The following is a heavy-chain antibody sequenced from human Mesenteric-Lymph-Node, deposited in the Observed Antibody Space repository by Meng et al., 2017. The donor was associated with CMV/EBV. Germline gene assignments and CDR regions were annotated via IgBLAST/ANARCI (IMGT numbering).Heavy chain of an antibody. CDR1: GFTFSSYS. CDR3: ARGGDIVVVPAAINPDAFDI. CDR2: ISSSSSTI. J-gene: IGHJ3*02. D-gene: IGHD2-2*02. V-gene: IGHV3-48*04. Sequence: ESLKISCAASGFTFSSYSMKWVRQAPGKGLEWVSYISSSSSTIYYADSVKGRFTISRDNAKNSLYLQMNSLRAEDTAVYYCARGGDIVVVPAAINPDAFDIWGQGTMVTVSS.